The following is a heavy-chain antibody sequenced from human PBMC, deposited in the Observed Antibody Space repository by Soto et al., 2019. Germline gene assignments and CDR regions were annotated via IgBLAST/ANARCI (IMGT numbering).Heavy chain of an antibody. CDR3: ARLIGTSWFVG. Sequence: SQTLSLTCAISGDSVSSNIVTWDWIRQSPSRGLEWLGRTYYRSQWFNDYAVSVKSRMTINADTSKNQFSLQLNYVTPEDTALYFCARLIGTSWFVGWCPGTLVTVSS. CDR1: GDSVSSNIVT. CDR2: TYYRSQWFN. J-gene: IGHJ4*02. V-gene: IGHV6-1*01. D-gene: IGHD2-2*01.